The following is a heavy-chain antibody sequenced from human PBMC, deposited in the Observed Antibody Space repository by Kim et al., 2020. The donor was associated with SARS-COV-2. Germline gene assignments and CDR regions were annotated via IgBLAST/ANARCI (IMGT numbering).Heavy chain of an antibody. Sequence: ADSVKGRFTISRDNSKNSLYLQMNSLRSEDTALYYCAKGDCGGDCYSLDCWGQGTLVIVSS. CDR3: AKGDCGGDCYSLDC. D-gene: IGHD2-21*02. V-gene: IGHV3-43*01. J-gene: IGHJ4*02.